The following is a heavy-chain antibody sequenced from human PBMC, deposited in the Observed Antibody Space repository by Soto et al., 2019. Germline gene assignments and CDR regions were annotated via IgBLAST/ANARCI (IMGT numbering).Heavy chain of an antibody. CDR1: GGSFSGYY. CDR2: INHTGST. CDR3: ARLGGYYQALDH. V-gene: IGHV4-34*01. Sequence: SETLSLTCAVYGGSFSGYYWSWIRQPPGKGLEWIGEINHTGSTYYNPSLKSRVTMSVDTTKNQVSLKLTSVTAADTAVYYCARLGGYYQALDHWSQGTLVTVSS. J-gene: IGHJ4*02. D-gene: IGHD3-3*01.